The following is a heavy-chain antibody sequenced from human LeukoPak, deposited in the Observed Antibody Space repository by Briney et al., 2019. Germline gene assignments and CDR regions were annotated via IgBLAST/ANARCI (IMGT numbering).Heavy chain of an antibody. Sequence: PSETLSLTCTVSGGSISSYYWSWIRQPPGKGLEWIGYIYYSGTTNYNPSLKSRVTISVDRSKNQFSLKLSSVTAADTAVYYCARERGDYYDSSGYPYPRYFDLWGRGTLVTVSS. CDR1: GGSISSYY. D-gene: IGHD3-22*01. CDR2: IYYSGTT. CDR3: ARERGDYYDSSGYPYPRYFDL. J-gene: IGHJ2*01. V-gene: IGHV4-59*12.